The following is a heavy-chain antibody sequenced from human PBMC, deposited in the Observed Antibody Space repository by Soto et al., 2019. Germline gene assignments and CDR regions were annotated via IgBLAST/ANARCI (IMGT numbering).Heavy chain of an antibody. J-gene: IGHJ4*02. CDR3: ARDKNTGLFYY. CDR1: GGSFSGYY. D-gene: IGHD2-8*02. V-gene: IGHV4-34*01. CDR2: INHSGST. Sequence: PSETLSLTCAVYGGSFSGYYWTWIRQPPGTGLEWIGEINHSGSTNYNPSLKSRVTISVDTSKNQFSLKLTSVTAADTAGYYCARDKNTGLFYYWGQVTLVTVS.